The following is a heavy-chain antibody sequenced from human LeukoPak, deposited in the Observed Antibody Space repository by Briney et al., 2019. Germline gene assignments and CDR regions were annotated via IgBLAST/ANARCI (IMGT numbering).Heavy chain of an antibody. CDR1: GGSISSSKYY. J-gene: IGHJ4*02. Sequence: SETLSLTCTVSGGSISSSKYYWGWIRQPPGKGLEWIGEINHSGSTNYNPSLKSRVTISVDTSKNQFSLKLSSVTAADTAVYYCARGLSSDYWGQGTLVTVSS. CDR3: ARGLSSDY. V-gene: IGHV4-39*07. CDR2: INHSGST.